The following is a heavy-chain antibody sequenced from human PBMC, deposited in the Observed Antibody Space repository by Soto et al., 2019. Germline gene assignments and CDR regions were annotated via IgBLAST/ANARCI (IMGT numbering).Heavy chain of an antibody. V-gene: IGHV1-18*01. CDR3: ARDRKGYSYGYTIEDFQL. D-gene: IGHD5-18*01. CDR1: GYTFTSYG. Sequence: ASVKVSCKASGYTFTSYGISWVRQAPGQGLEWMGWISAYNGNTNYAQKLQGRVTMTTDTSTSTAYMELRSLRSDDTAVYYCARDRKGYSYGYTIEDFQLWGQGTLVTVSS. J-gene: IGHJ1*01. CDR2: ISAYNGNT.